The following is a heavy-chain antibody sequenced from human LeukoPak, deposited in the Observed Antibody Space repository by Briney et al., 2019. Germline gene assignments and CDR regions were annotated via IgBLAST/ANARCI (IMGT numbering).Heavy chain of an antibody. CDR3: ARDRTTGYSISWYVGWFDP. CDR1: GGTFNSYA. D-gene: IGHD6-13*01. Sequence: GASVKVSCKASGGTFNSYAISWVRQAPGQGLEWMGGIIPIFGTANYAQKFQGRVTITADKSTSTAYMELSSLRSEDTAVYYCARDRTTGYSISWYVGWFDPWGQGTLVTVSS. V-gene: IGHV1-69*06. J-gene: IGHJ5*02. CDR2: IIPIFGTA.